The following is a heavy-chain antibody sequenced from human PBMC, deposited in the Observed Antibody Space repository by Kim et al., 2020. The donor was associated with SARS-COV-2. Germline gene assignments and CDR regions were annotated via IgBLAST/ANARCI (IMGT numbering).Heavy chain of an antibody. J-gene: IGHJ5*02. V-gene: IGHV4-39*01. CDR2: IYYSGST. CDR3: ARGIAVRGVINSWRSSYNWFDP. Sequence: SETLSLTCTVSGGSISSSSYYWGWIRQPPGKGLEWIGSIYYSGSTYYNPSLKSRVTISVDTSKNQFSLKLSSVTAADTAVYYCARGIAVRGVINSWRSSYNWFDPWGQGTLVTVSS. CDR1: GGSISSSSYY. D-gene: IGHD3-10*01.